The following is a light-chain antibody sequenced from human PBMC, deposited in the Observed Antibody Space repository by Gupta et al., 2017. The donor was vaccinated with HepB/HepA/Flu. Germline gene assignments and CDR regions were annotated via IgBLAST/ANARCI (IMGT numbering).Light chain of an antibody. Sequence: YALTQPPSMSVAPGQTARITCGGNNIGDKVVQWYQKGPAQAPLFLIYSNNDRPSGIRESFSASNDGTTATITTTRVEAGDGADYYCQAQDSHNDYCVFGGGTKLTVL. V-gene: IGLV3-21*01. J-gene: IGLJ3*02. CDR2: SNN. CDR1: NIGDKV. CDR3: QAQDSHNDYCV.